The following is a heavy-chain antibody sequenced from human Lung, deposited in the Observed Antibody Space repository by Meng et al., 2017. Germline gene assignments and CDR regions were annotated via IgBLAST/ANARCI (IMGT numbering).Heavy chain of an antibody. CDR2: INHSGST. J-gene: IGHJ4*02. CDR3: ARGPTTMAHDFDY. CDR1: GGSFSDYY. D-gene: IGHD4-11*01. V-gene: IGHV4-34*01. Sequence: QGQLRQGGAGLWKPSETMSPTCVFSGGSFSDYYWSWIRQPPGKGLEWIGEINHSGSTNYNPSLESRATISVDTSQNNLSLKLSSVTAADSAVYYCARGPTTMAHDFDYWGQGPLVTVSS.